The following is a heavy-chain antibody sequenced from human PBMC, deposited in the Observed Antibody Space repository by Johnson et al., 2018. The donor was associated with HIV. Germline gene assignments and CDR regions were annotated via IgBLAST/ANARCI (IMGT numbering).Heavy chain of an antibody. Sequence: VQLVESGGGLIHRGASLRLSCAASGFNVISNYMSWVRQAPGKGLEWVSLIYTEGRTYYAAPVQGRFTISRENSKNTLYLQMNSLRAEDTAVYYCAKGGSAVAVAFDIWGQGTMVTVSS. CDR2: IYTEGRT. CDR3: AKGGSAVAVAFDI. J-gene: IGHJ3*02. CDR1: GFNVISNY. V-gene: IGHV3-66*03. D-gene: IGHD6-19*01.